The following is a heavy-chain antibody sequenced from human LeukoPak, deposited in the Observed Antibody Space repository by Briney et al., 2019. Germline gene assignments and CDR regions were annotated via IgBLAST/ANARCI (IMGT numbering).Heavy chain of an antibody. Sequence: GGSLRLSCAASGFTFSSYGMHWVRQAPGKGLEWVAVIWYDGSNKYYADSVKGRFTISRDNAKNSLYLQMNSLRAEDTAVYYCATWNGVDYWGQGTLVTVSS. CDR3: ATWNGVDY. CDR2: IWYDGSNK. J-gene: IGHJ4*02. D-gene: IGHD1-1*01. CDR1: GFTFSSYG. V-gene: IGHV3-33*03.